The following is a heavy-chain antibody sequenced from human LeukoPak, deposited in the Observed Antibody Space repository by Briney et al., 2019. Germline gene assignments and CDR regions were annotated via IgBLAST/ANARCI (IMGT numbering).Heavy chain of an antibody. CDR1: GLTVSNKY. D-gene: IGHD2-15*01. CDR3: ARDRHCSGGSCSGL. Sequence: GGSLRLSCAAYGLTVSNKYMEWVRQAPGKGLEGVSLIYSGGSTYYADSVKGRFTISRDNPKNTVYLQMNNMRAEDTAVYYCARDRHCSGGSCSGLWGQGTLVTVSS. CDR2: IYSGGST. V-gene: IGHV3-53*01. J-gene: IGHJ4*02.